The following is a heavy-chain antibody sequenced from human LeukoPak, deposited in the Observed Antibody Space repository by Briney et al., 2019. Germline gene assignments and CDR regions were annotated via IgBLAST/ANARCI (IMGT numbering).Heavy chain of an antibody. CDR3: ARGGNIWSGLLGRNWFDP. D-gene: IGHD3-3*01. CDR2: VNHSGST. V-gene: IGHV4-34*01. J-gene: IGHJ5*02. CDR1: GGSSRGYY. Sequence: SSETLSLNCAVYGGSSRGYYWSWIRQPPGTGLEWIGEVNHSGSTNYNPSLKSRVTISENTSKNQFSLKLSSVTAADTAVYYCARGGNIWSGLLGRNWFDPWSQGTLVTVSS.